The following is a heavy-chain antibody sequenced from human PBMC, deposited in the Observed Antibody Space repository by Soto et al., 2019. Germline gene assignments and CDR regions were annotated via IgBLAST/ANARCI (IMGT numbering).Heavy chain of an antibody. J-gene: IGHJ4*02. CDR3: AGPGYNSQDY. CDR2: IWYDGSKK. V-gene: IGHV3-33*01. Sequence: GGSLRLSCAASGFTFSSFGMHWVRQAPGKGLEWVSLIWYDGSKKSYGDSVKGRFTISRDNSKNTLYLQMNSLRAEDTAVYYCAGPGYNSQDYWGQGALVTVSS. D-gene: IGHD1-1*01. CDR1: GFTFSSFG.